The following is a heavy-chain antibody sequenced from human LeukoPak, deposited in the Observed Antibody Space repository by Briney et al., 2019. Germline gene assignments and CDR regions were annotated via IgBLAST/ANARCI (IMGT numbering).Heavy chain of an antibody. D-gene: IGHD3-16*02. V-gene: IGHV5-51*01. Sequence: GASLKISCKGSGSTFTSYWIGWVRQMPGKGLEWMGIIYPDDSDTRYSPSFRGQVTMSVDTSINTAYLQWSSLKASDTAMYFCTRHQMLSWFDPWGQGTLVTVSS. CDR2: IYPDDSDT. CDR1: GSTFTSYW. CDR3: TRHQMLSWFDP. J-gene: IGHJ5*02.